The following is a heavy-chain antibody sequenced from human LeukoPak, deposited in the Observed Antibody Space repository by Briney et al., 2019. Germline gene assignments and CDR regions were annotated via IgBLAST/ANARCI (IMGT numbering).Heavy chain of an antibody. CDR3: ARDSRRILPSD. D-gene: IGHD2-15*01. Sequence: GGSLRLSCAASGFTDSSNYMSWVRQAPGKGLEWVSVIYSGGSTYYADSVKGRFTISRANSKNTLYLQMNSLRAEDTAVYYCARDSRRILPSDWGQGTLVTVSS. CDR1: GFTDSSNY. J-gene: IGHJ4*02. V-gene: IGHV3-66*01. CDR2: IYSGGST.